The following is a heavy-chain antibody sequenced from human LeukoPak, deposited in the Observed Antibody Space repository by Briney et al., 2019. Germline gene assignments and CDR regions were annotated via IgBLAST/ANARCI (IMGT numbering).Heavy chain of an antibody. Sequence: PGGSLRLSCAASGFTFSSYSMNWVRQAPGKGLEWVSSISSSSSYIYYADSVKGRFTISRDNAKNSLYLQMNSLRAEDTAVYYCARDLLTAVVTPYYFDYWGQGTLVTVSS. V-gene: IGHV3-21*01. CDR3: ARDLLTAVVTPYYFDY. CDR2: ISSSSSYI. CDR1: GFTFSSYS. D-gene: IGHD4-23*01. J-gene: IGHJ4*02.